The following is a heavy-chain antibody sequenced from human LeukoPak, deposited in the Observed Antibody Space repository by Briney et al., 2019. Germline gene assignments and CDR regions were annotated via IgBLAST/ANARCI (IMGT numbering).Heavy chain of an antibody. J-gene: IGHJ6*03. CDR1: GFTFDEHA. Sequence: GRSLRLSCAGSGFTFDEHAMHWVRQAPGNGLEWVSGISWNSGSIAYADSVKGRFTISRDNAKNLLFLQMSSLRAADTALYYCVKGHCSSSSCFPNYYYYMDVWGTGTTVTVSS. D-gene: IGHD2-15*01. CDR2: ISWNSGSI. CDR3: VKGHCSSSSCFPNYYYYMDV. V-gene: IGHV3-9*01.